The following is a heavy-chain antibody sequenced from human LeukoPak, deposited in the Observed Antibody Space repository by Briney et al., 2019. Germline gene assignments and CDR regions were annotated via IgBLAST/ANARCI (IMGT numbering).Heavy chain of an antibody. CDR2: IYYSGST. Sequence: PSETLSLTCTVSGGSISSGDYYWSWIRLHPGKGLEWIGYIYYSGSTYYNPSLKSRVTISVDTSKNQFSLMLSSVTAADTAVYYCARDRKDYDYVWGSFHGMDVWGQGTTVTVSS. CDR1: GGSISSGDYY. CDR3: ARDRKDYDYVWGSFHGMDV. V-gene: IGHV4-31*03. J-gene: IGHJ6*02. D-gene: IGHD3-16*01.